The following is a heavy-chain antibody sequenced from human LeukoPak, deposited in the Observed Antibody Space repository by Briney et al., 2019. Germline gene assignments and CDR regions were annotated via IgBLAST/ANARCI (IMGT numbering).Heavy chain of an antibody. CDR2: IYYSGST. CDR3: ARGRGVPYYYDSSGYYPADY. V-gene: IGHV4-30-4*01. Sequence: SQTLSLTCTVSGASISSGDYYWSWIRQPPGKGLECIGHIYYSGSTYYNPSLKSRVTISVDTSKNQFSLKLSSVTAADTAVYYCARGRGVPYYYDSSGYYPADYWGQGTLVTVSS. CDR1: GASISSGDYY. J-gene: IGHJ4*02. D-gene: IGHD3-22*01.